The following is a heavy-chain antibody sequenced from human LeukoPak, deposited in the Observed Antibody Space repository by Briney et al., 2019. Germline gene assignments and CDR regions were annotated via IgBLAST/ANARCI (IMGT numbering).Heavy chain of an antibody. J-gene: IGHJ4*02. D-gene: IGHD6-19*01. CDR3: ARERSSGWNDY. CDR1: GSTFSNYW. V-gene: IGHV3-7*04. CDR2: IKQDGSEK. Sequence: GGSLRLSCAASGSTFSNYWMTWVRQAPGNGLEWVANIKQDGSEKHYGDSVKGRFTISRDNAKNSLYLEMNSLRAEDTAVYYCARERSSGWNDYWGQGTLVTVSS.